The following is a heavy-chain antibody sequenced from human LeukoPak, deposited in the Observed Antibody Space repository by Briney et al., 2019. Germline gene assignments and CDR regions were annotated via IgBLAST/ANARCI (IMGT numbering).Heavy chain of an antibody. J-gene: IGHJ1*01. V-gene: IGHV3-23*01. CDR2: ISDSAAST. CDR1: GLTFNNYA. CDR3: VRHDSYIPF. D-gene: IGHD5-18*01. Sequence: TGGSLSLSCAASGLTFNNYAVRWVRQTTGKGLEWVSGISDSAASTYYTDPVKGRFTISRDNSKDTVYLQMNNLSGADPALYFCVRHDSYIPFWGQGSLVAVSS.